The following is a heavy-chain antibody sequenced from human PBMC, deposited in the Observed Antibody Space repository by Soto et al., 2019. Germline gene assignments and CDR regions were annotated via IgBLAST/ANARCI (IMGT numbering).Heavy chain of an antibody. Sequence: EVQLVESGGGLVQPGGSLRLSCAASGFTFSSYGMHWVRQAPGKGLVWVSLINSDGSSTSYAHSVQGRFTISRDNAKNTLYLQMNSLSGEDTAVYYCACGRVRNACDIWGQGTMVTVSS. CDR3: ACGRVRNACDI. J-gene: IGHJ3*02. CDR1: GFTFSSYG. V-gene: IGHV3-74*01. D-gene: IGHD2-21*01. CDR2: INSDGSST.